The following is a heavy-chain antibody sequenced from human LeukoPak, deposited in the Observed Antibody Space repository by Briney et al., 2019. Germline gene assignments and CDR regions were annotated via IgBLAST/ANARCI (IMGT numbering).Heavy chain of an antibody. Sequence: SETLSLTCTVSGGSISSYYWSWIRQPPGKGLEWIGYIYYSGSTYYNPSLKSRVTISVDTSKNQFSLKLSSVTAADTAVYYCARDQPYGDPAADYYGMDVWGKGTTVTVSS. CDR3: ARDQPYGDPAADYYGMDV. D-gene: IGHD4-17*01. J-gene: IGHJ6*04. V-gene: IGHV4-59*12. CDR1: GGSISSYY. CDR2: IYYSGST.